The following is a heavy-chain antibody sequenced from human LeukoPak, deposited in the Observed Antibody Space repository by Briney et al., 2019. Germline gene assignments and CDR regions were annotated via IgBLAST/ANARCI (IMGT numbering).Heavy chain of an antibody. J-gene: IGHJ2*01. D-gene: IGHD4-17*01. CDR3: ARVPSPSTYGDYGLTIANWYFDL. CDR1: GGTFSSYA. CDR2: IIPIFGTA. V-gene: IGHV1-69*06. Sequence: ASVKVSCKASGGTFSSYAISWVRQAPGQGLEWMGGIIPIFGTASYAQKFQGRVTITADKSTSTAYMELSSLRSEDTAVYYCARVPSPSTYGDYGLTIANWYFDLWGRGTLVTVSS.